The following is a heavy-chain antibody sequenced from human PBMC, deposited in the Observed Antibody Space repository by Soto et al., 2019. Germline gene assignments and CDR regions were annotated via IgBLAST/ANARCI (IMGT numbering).Heavy chain of an antibody. J-gene: IGHJ2*01. D-gene: IGHD2-8*02. CDR2: IYGGDST. V-gene: IGHV3-66*01. CDR1: RFTVSTKS. Sequence: EVQVVESGGGLVQPGGSLRLSCAASRFTVSTKSMTWVRQAPGKGLEWVSVIYGGDSTYYADSVKGRFTISRDNSKNTVYLQMNSLRAEDTAVYYCARETKGEDCTGANCASDWYFDLWGRGTLFTVSS. CDR3: ARETKGEDCTGANCASDWYFDL.